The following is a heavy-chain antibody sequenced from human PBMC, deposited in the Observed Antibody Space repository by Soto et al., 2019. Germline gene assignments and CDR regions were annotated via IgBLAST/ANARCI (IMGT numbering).Heavy chain of an antibody. J-gene: IGHJ6*03. CDR2: IRSKANSYAT. V-gene: IGHV3-73*01. Sequence: EVQLVESGGGLVQPGGSLKLSCAASGFTFSGSAMHWVRQASGKGLEWVGRIRSKANSYATAYAASVKGRFTISRDDSKNTAYLQMNSLKTEDSAVYYCTRTRGLMYGLAARPDPRYYCYYMDVWGKGTTVTVSS. CDR1: GFTFSGSA. CDR3: TRTRGLMYGLAARPDPRYYCYYMDV. D-gene: IGHD6-6*01.